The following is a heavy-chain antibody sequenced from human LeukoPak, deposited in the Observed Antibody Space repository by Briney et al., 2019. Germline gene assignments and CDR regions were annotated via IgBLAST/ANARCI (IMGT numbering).Heavy chain of an antibody. D-gene: IGHD2-2*01. CDR2: IYHSGST. V-gene: IGHV4-30-2*01. CDR3: ARGLGVVVPAAAYYFDY. Sequence: SETLSLTCTVSGGSISSGGYYWSWIRQPPGKGLEWIGYIYHSGSTYYNPSLKSRVTISVDRSKNQFSLKLSSATAADTAVYYCARGLGVVVPAAAYYFDYWGQGTLVTVSS. CDR1: GGSISSGGYY. J-gene: IGHJ4*02.